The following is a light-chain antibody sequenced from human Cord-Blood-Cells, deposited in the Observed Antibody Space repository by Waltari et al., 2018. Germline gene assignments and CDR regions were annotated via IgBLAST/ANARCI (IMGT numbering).Light chain of an antibody. CDR1: QSVSSY. Sequence: ELVLTQSPATLSLSPGERPTLYCRASQSVSSYLAWYQQKPGQAPRLLIYAASNRDTGIPARFSGSVCGTDFTLTISSLEPEDFAVYYCQQRSNWPPTFGGGTKVEI. CDR3: QQRSNWPPT. V-gene: IGKV3-11*01. CDR2: AAS. J-gene: IGKJ4*01.